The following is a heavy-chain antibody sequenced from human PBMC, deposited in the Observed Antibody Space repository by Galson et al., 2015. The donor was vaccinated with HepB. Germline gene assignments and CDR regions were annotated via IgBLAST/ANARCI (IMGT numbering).Heavy chain of an antibody. Sequence: SLRLSCAASGFSFSSYSMNWVRQAPGKGLEWVSSISSSSSYIYYADSVKGRFTISRDNAKNSLYLQMNSLRAEDTAVYYCAREDVVVVAATPFDPWGQGTLVTVSS. CDR2: ISSSSSYI. CDR1: GFSFSSYS. J-gene: IGHJ5*02. CDR3: AREDVVVVAATPFDP. D-gene: IGHD2-15*01. V-gene: IGHV3-21*01.